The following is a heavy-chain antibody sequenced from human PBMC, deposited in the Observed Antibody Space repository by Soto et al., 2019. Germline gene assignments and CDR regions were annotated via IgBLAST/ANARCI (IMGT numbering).Heavy chain of an antibody. CDR1: GYTFTGYY. V-gene: IGHV1-2*02. CDR2: INPNSGGT. Sequence: ASVKVSCKASGYTFTGYYIHWVRQAPGQGLEWMGWINPNSGGTNYAQKFQGRVTMTRDTSISTAYMELSRLRSDDTAVYYCAGRWGSSWPSDPFDIWGQGTMVTVSS. J-gene: IGHJ3*02. CDR3: AGRWGSSWPSDPFDI. D-gene: IGHD6-13*01.